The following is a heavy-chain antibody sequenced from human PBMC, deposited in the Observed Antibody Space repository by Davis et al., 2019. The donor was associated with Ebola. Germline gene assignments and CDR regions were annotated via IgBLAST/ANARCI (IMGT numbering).Heavy chain of an antibody. J-gene: IGHJ4*02. D-gene: IGHD2-2*01. CDR1: GYTFTSHG. CDR3: ARLCRSSCPNGY. Sequence: AASVKVSCKASGYTFTSHGIGWVRQAPGQGLEWMGRMNPHSGGTNYAQKFQGRVTMIRDTSISTAYMELSRLTYDDTAVYYCARLCRSSCPNGYWGQGTLIPVSS. CDR2: MNPHSGGT. V-gene: IGHV1-2*06.